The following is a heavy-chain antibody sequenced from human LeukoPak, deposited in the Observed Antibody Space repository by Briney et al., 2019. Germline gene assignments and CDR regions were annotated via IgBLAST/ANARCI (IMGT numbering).Heavy chain of an antibody. Sequence: GRSLRLSCAASGFTFDDYAMHWVQQAPGKGLEWVSGISWNSGSIGYADSVKGRFTISRDNAKNSLYLQMNSLRAEDTALYYCASSLATNDAFDIWGQGTMVTVSS. V-gene: IGHV3-9*01. CDR3: ASSLATNDAFDI. CDR1: GFTFDDYA. D-gene: IGHD2-8*01. CDR2: ISWNSGSI. J-gene: IGHJ3*02.